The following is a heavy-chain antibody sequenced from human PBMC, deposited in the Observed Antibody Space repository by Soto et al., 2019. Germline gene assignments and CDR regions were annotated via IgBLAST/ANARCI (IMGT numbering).Heavy chain of an antibody. CDR3: ASLRIQVWS. CDR1: GYSFTSYW. CDR2: INTGNGNT. V-gene: IGHV1-3*04. J-gene: IGHJ5*02. Sequence: GESLKISCKGSGYSFTSYWIGWVRQAPGQRLEWMGWINTGNGNTKYSQKFQGRVTITRDTSASTAYMELSSLRSEDTAVYYCASLRIQVWSWGQGTLVTVSS. D-gene: IGHD5-18*01.